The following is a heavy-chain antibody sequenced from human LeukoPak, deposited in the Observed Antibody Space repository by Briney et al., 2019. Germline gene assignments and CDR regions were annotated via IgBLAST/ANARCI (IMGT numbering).Heavy chain of an antibody. CDR3: ARGRVSSSTWYSTYYYYFYMDV. J-gene: IGHJ6*03. CDR1: GGSISNYY. Sequence: SETLSLTCTVSGGSISNYYWNWIRQPPGKGLEWIGYIYYTGSTNYNPSLKSRVTMSVDTSKNQFSLNLRSVTPEDTAVYYCARGRVSSSTWYSTYYYYFYMDVWGKGTTVTVSS. D-gene: IGHD4-11*01. V-gene: IGHV4-59*01. CDR2: IYYTGST.